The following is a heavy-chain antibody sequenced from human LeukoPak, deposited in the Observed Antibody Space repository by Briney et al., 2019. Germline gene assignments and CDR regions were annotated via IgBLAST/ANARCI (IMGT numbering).Heavy chain of an antibody. D-gene: IGHD4-11*01. Sequence: ASVKVSCKASGYTFTGYYIHWVRQAPGQGLEWMGWINPNSGGTNYAQKFQGRVTMTRDTSISTAYMELSRLTSDDTAAYYCARDAIVRDYSNSDYWGQGTLVTVST. CDR3: ARDAIVRDYSNSDY. CDR1: GYTFTGYY. J-gene: IGHJ4*02. V-gene: IGHV1-2*02. CDR2: INPNSGGT.